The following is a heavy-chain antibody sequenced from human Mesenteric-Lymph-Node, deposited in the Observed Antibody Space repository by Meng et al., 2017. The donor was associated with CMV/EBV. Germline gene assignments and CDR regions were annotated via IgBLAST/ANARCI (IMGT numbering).Heavy chain of an antibody. Sequence: GESLKISCATSGFTFSNYAMSWVRQAPGKGLEWVSFISGTSNYIYYANSVRGRFSISRDNAKNSVYLQMNSLRAEDTAVYYCTRAPTSYDILTGYFPNGLDVWGQGTTVTVSS. CDR2: ISGTSNYI. CDR1: GFTFSNYA. D-gene: IGHD3-9*01. J-gene: IGHJ6*02. V-gene: IGHV3-21*03. CDR3: TRAPTSYDILTGYFPNGLDV.